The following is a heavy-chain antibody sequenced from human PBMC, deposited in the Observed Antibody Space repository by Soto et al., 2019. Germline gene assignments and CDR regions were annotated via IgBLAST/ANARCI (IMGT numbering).Heavy chain of an antibody. V-gene: IGHV3-23*01. J-gene: IGHJ4*02. Sequence: EGSLRLSCAASGFTFSSNAMRWVRQAPGKWLGRLSFITAPDGETLYADCVKDRFTISRDNPKNTLYRQMNSLRAEDTAIYYCARASGESYPGRRVFDSWRQGTRVTVSS. D-gene: IGHD1-26*01. CDR2: ITAPDGET. CDR1: GFTFSSNA. CDR3: ARASGESYPGRRVFDS.